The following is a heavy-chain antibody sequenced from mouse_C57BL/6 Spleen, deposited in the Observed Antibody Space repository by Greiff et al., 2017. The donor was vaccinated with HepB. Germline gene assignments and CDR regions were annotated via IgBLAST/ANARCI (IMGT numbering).Heavy chain of an antibody. V-gene: IGHV3-6*01. CDR2: ISYDGSN. Sequence: ESGPGLVKPSQSLSLTCSVTGYSITSGYYWNWIRQFPGNKLEWMGYISYDGSNNYNPSLKNRISITRDTSKNQFFLKLNSVTTEDTATYYCARDRDYGSFVFAYWGQGTLVTVSA. J-gene: IGHJ3*01. D-gene: IGHD1-1*01. CDR1: GYSITSGYY. CDR3: ARDRDYGSFVFAY.